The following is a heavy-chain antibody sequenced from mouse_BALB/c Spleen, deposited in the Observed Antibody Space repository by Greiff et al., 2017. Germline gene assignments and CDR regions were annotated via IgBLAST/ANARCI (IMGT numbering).Heavy chain of an antibody. Sequence: VQLQQSGPGLVAPSQSLSITCTVSGFSLTGYGVNWVRQPPGKGLEWLGMIWGDGSTDYNSALKSRLSISKDNSKSQVFLKMNSLQTDDTARYYCARDEGYGNSPWFAYWGQGTLVTVSA. V-gene: IGHV2-6-7*01. D-gene: IGHD2-10*02. J-gene: IGHJ3*01. CDR2: IWGDGST. CDR3: ARDEGYGNSPWFAY. CDR1: GFSLTGYG.